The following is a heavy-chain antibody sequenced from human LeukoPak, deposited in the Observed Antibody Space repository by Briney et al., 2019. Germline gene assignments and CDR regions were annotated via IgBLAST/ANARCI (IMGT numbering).Heavy chain of an antibody. D-gene: IGHD2-15*01. CDR3: AREHIVVVVAASLGLFDY. CDR1: GYTFTSYD. V-gene: IGHV1-69*13. Sequence: SVKVSCKASGYTFTSYDISWVRQAPGQGLEWMGGIIPIFGTANYAQKFQGRVTITADESTSTAYMELSSLRSEDTAVYYCAREHIVVVVAASLGLFDYWGQGTLVTVSS. CDR2: IIPIFGTA. J-gene: IGHJ4*02.